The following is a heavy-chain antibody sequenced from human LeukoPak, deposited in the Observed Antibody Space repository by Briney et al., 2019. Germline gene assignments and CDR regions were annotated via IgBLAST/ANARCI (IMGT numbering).Heavy chain of an antibody. J-gene: IGHJ5*02. CDR1: GFTFSGSA. CDR3: TRDSGTYNWFDP. CDR2: IDKKDKGYATAT. Sequence: PGGSLKLSCAASGFTFSGSAIHWVRQSSGKGLEWVGQIDKKDKGYATATAYAASVKGRFTISRDDSINTAYLQMKSLKTEDTALYYCTRDSGTYNWFDPWGQGTLVTDSS. D-gene: IGHD1-26*01. V-gene: IGHV3-73*01.